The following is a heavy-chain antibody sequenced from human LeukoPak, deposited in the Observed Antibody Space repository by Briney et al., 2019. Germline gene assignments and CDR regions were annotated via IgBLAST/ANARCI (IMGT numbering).Heavy chain of an antibody. CDR3: ARDGTKEYYFDY. CDR2: IYYSGST. D-gene: IGHD1-26*01. V-gene: IGHV4-31*03. CDR1: DGSISSGGYY. J-gene: IGHJ4*02. Sequence: SETLSLTCTVSDGSISSGGYYWSWLRQHPGKGLEWIGYIYYSGSTYYNPSLKSRVTISVDTSKNQFSLKLSSVTAADTAVYYCARDGTKEYYFDYWGQGTLVTVSS.